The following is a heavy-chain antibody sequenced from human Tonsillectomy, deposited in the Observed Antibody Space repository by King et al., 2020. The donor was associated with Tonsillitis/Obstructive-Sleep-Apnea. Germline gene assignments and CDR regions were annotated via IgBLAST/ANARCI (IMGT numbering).Heavy chain of an antibody. V-gene: IGHV1-18*01. CDR1: NYTFTSYG. J-gene: IGHJ6*03. Sequence: VQLVESGAEVKKPGASVKVSCKASNYTFTSYGISWVRQAPGQGLEWMGWISAYNGDTNYAQNLQGRVTMTTDTLTSTAYMELRSLRSDDTAVYYCASVVPTFEYSSSSGGTFYYYLDVWGKGTTVTVSS. CDR2: ISAYNGDT. CDR3: ASVVPTFEYSSSSGGTFYYYLDV. D-gene: IGHD6-6*01.